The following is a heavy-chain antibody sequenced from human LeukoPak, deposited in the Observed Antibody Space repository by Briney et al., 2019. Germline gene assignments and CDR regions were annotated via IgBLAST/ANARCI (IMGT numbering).Heavy chain of an antibody. Sequence: GGSLRLSCAASGFTSSSYGMHWVRQAPGKGLEWVAVIWYDGSNKYYADSVKGRFTISRDNSKNTLYLQMNSLRAEDTAVYYCARGHIVGATIDYWGQGTLVTVSS. J-gene: IGHJ4*02. CDR3: ARGHIVGATIDY. D-gene: IGHD1-26*01. CDR1: GFTSSSYG. V-gene: IGHV3-33*01. CDR2: IWYDGSNK.